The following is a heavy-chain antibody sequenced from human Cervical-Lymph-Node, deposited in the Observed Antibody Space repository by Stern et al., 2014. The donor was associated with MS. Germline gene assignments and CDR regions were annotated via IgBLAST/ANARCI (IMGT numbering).Heavy chain of an antibody. D-gene: IGHD5-18*01. Sequence: QLEESGPEVKKPGTSVKVSCKASGITFSHSAIQWLRQARGQRPEWIGGVGGFNGDVNYAPRFQERVTITRDMSTSTVYMELRSLKSEDTAIYYCASERYTYYDDQRPPGGFDPWGQGTLVTVSS. CDR1: GITFSHSA. J-gene: IGHJ5*02. CDR2: VGGFNGDV. V-gene: IGHV1-58*02. CDR3: ASERYTYYDDQRPPGGFDP.